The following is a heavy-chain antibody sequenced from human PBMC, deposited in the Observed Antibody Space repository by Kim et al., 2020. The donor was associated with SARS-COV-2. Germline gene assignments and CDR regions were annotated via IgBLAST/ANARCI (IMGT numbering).Heavy chain of an antibody. CDR2: INHSGST. J-gene: IGHJ6*03. CDR1: GGSFSGYY. Sequence: SETLSLTCAVYGGSFSGYYWSWIRQPPGKGLEWIGEINHSGSTNYNPSLKSRVTISVDTSKNQFSLKLSSVTAADTAVYYCARGYGSGSYRIYYYYYYYMDVWGKGTTVTVSS. CDR3: ARGYGSGSYRIYYYYYYYMDV. D-gene: IGHD3-10*01. V-gene: IGHV4-34*01.